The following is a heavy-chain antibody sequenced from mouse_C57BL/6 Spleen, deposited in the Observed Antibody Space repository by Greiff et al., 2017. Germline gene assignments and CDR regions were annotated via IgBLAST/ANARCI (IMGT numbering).Heavy chain of an antibody. CDR3: ARKEVITTVSAKGYYLDY. Sequence: EVKLMESGPELVKPGASVKISCKASGYSFTDYNMNWVKQSNGKSLEWIGVINPNYGTTSYNQKFKGKATLTVDQSSSTAYMQLNSLTSEDSAVYYCARKEVITTVSAKGYYLDYWGQGTTLTVSS. CDR2: INPNYGTT. CDR1: GYSFTDYN. D-gene: IGHD1-1*01. J-gene: IGHJ2*01. V-gene: IGHV1-39*01.